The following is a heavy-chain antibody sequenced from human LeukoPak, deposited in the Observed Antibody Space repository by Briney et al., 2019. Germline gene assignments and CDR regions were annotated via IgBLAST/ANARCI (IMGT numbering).Heavy chain of an antibody. CDR2: IIPIFGTA. J-gene: IGHJ4*02. CDR3: ASKKDDYGDYVLDY. CDR1: GGTFISYA. Sequence: SVKVSFKASGGTFISYAISWVRQAPGQGLEWMGGIIPIFGTANYAQKFQGRVTITTDESTSTAYMELSSLRSEDTAVYYCASKKDDYGDYVLDYWGQGTLVTVSS. V-gene: IGHV1-69*05. D-gene: IGHD4-17*01.